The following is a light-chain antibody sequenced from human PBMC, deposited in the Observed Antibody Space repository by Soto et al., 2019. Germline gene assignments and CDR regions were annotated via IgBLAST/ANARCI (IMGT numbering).Light chain of an antibody. CDR1: SGDIGSYNR. J-gene: IGLJ1*01. V-gene: IGLV2-14*01. CDR2: EVT. CDR3: QVWDSSSDNYV. Sequence: QSVLTQPASVSGSPGQSITISCTGTSGDIGSYNRVPWYQQHPGKAPKLIIYEVTDRPSGIPERFSGSKSGTTATLTNSRVEAGDEADYYCQVWDSSSDNYVFGTGTKVTVL.